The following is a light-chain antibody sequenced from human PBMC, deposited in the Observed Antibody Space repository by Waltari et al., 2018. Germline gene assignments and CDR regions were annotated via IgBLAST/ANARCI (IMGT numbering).Light chain of an antibody. Sequence: QSVLTQPPSASGTPGQRVTISCSGSSSHIGSNTVNWYQPLPGTAPKLLIYSNNQRPSGVPDRFSGSKSGTSASLAISGLQSEDEADYYCAAWDDSLNGNVFGSGTKVTVL. V-gene: IGLV1-44*01. CDR1: SSHIGSNT. J-gene: IGLJ6*01. CDR3: AAWDDSLNGNV. CDR2: SNN.